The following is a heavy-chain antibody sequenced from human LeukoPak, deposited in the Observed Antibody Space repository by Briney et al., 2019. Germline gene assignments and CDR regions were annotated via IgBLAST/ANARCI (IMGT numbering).Heavy chain of an antibody. CDR3: AKDPTDTSSWYIVEYFQH. V-gene: IGHV3-23*01. D-gene: IGHD6-13*01. Sequence: GGSLRLSCAASGFTFSTYAMSWVRQAPGKGLQSVSGISGSGGSTHYTDSVKGRFTISRNNSNNTLYLQMNSLRAEDTAIYYCAKDPTDTSSWYIVEYFQHWGQGTLVTVSS. J-gene: IGHJ1*01. CDR2: ISGSGGST. CDR1: GFTFSTYA.